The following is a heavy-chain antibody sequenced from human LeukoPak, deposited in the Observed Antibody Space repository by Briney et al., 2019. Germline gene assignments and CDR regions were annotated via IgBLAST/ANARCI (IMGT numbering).Heavy chain of an antibody. CDR3: AKGISVTDSYYGMDV. J-gene: IGHJ6*02. CDR1: AFTFDDYA. D-gene: IGHD2-21*02. CDR2: ISRISGDI. V-gene: IGHV3-9*01. Sequence: GGSLRLACAASAFTFDDYAIAWVRQPPGRGLGWVSGISRISGDIGYADSVKGRFTISRDKAKNSLFLQMNSLQDEDTALYFCAKGISVTDSYYGMDVWGQGTTVTVSS.